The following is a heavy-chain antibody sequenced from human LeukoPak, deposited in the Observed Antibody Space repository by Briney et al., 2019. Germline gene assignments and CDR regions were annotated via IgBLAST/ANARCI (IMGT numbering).Heavy chain of an antibody. D-gene: IGHD5-18*01. Sequence: QPGGSLRLSCAASGFTVSSNYMSWVRQAPGKGLEWVSVIYSGGSTYYADSVKGRFTISRDNSKNTLYLQMNSLRAEDTAVYYCAKESGRYSYGYLDYWGQGTLVTVSS. CDR1: GFTVSSNY. J-gene: IGHJ4*02. V-gene: IGHV3-66*02. CDR2: IYSGGST. CDR3: AKESGRYSYGYLDY.